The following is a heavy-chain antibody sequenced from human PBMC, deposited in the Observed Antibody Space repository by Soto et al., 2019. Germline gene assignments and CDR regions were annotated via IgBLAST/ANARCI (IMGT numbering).Heavy chain of an antibody. J-gene: IGHJ4*02. CDR3: ARGLYYYDSSGYWGY. D-gene: IGHD3-22*01. Sequence: EVQLVESGGGLVQPGGSLRLSCAASGFTFSSYSMNWVRQAPEKGLEWVSYISSSSSTIYYADSVKGRFTISRDNAKNSLYLQMNSLRDEDTAVYYCARGLYYYDSSGYWGYWGQGTLVTVSS. CDR2: ISSSSSTI. V-gene: IGHV3-48*02. CDR1: GFTFSSYS.